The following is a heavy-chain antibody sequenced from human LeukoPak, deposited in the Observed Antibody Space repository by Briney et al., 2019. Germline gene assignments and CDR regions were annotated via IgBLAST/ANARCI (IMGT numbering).Heavy chain of an antibody. CDR3: TRDEI. V-gene: IGHV3-7*01. CDR1: GFTFSSSW. J-gene: IGHJ1*01. Sequence: GGSLRLSCAASGFTFSSSWMSWVRRAPGKGLEWVANINRDGSKKNYVDSVKGRFTISRDNAKNSLYLQMNSVRDEDTAVYYCTRDEIWGQGMLVTVSS. CDR2: INRDGSKK.